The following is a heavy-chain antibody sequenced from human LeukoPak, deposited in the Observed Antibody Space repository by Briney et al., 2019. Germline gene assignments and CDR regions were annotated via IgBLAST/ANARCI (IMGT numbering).Heavy chain of an antibody. CDR3: ARQSIAAAGGDGYYYYGMDV. CDR2: IYYSGST. CDR1: GGSISSSSYY. J-gene: IGHJ6*02. Sequence: SETLSLTGTVSGGSISSSSYYWGWIRQPPGKGLEWIGSIYYSGSTYYNPPLKSRVTISVDTSKNQFSLKLSSVTAADTAVYYCARQSIAAAGGDGYYYYGMDVWGQGTTVTVSS. D-gene: IGHD6-13*01. V-gene: IGHV4-39*01.